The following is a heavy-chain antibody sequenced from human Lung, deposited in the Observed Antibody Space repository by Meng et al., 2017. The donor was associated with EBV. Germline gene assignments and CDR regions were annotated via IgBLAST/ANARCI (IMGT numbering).Heavy chain of an antibody. CDR1: GCSIRNDQW. Sequence: QLDGAGPGLVTPSGTLSLTCDVTGCSIRNDQWRSWVRQAPGKGLEWIGEIYHSGRTNYNPSVKSRVSMSVGKSQNHFSLRLSSVTAADTAVYYCTTLYGDSISWGQGTLVTVSS. CDR3: TTLYGDSIS. J-gene: IGHJ4*02. D-gene: IGHD4-17*01. V-gene: IGHV4-4*02. CDR2: IYHSGRT.